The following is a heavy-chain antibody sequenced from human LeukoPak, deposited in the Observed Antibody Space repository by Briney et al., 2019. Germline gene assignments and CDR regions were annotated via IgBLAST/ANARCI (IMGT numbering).Heavy chain of an antibody. CDR2: ISSSSSYI. J-gene: IGHJ4*02. CDR1: GFTFRSYS. Sequence: GGSLRLSCAVSGFTFRSYSMNWVRQAPGKGLEWVSSISSSSSYIYYADSVKGRFTISRDNAKNSLYLQMNSLRAEDTAVYYCARARTGWVFGQPIDYWGQGTLVTVSS. CDR3: ARARTGWVFGQPIDY. V-gene: IGHV3-21*01. D-gene: IGHD3/OR15-3a*01.